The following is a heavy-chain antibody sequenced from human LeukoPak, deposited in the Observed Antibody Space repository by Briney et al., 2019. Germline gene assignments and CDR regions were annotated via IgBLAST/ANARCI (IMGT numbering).Heavy chain of an antibody. V-gene: IGHV3-72*01. CDR2: TRNKANSYST. Sequence: GGSLRLSCAASGFTFSDHYMDWVRQAPGKGLEWVGRTRNKANSYSTEYAASVKGRFTISRDDSTNSLYLQTNSLKTEDTAVYYCARGNGYDWRSFDSWGQGTLVTVSS. D-gene: IGHD5-12*01. J-gene: IGHJ4*02. CDR1: GFTFSDHY. CDR3: ARGNGYDWRSFDS.